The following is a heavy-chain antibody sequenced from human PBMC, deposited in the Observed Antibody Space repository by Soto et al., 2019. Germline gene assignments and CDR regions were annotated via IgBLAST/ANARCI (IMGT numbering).Heavy chain of an antibody. D-gene: IGHD6-13*01. Sequence: QVQLVESGGGVVQPGRSLRLSCAASGFTFSSYAMHWVRQAPGKGLEWVAVILYDGSNKYYADSVKGRFTISRDNSKNTLYLQMNSLRAEDTAVYYCARDLTAAAAEDYYYYYGMDVWGQGTTVTVSS. CDR3: ARDLTAAAAEDYYYYYGMDV. J-gene: IGHJ6*02. CDR2: ILYDGSNK. V-gene: IGHV3-30-3*01. CDR1: GFTFSSYA.